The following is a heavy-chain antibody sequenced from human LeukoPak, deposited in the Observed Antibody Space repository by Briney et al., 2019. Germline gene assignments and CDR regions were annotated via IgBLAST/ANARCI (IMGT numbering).Heavy chain of an antibody. CDR2: ISAYNGNT. CDR3: ARSQQLQTLYGMDV. Sequence: ASVKVSCKASGHTFTSYGISWVRQAPGQGLEWMGWISAYNGNTNYAQKFQGRVTMTTDTSTSTAYMELRSLRSDDTAVYYCARSQQLQTLYGMDVWGQGTTVTVS. CDR1: GHTFTSYG. V-gene: IGHV1-18*01. D-gene: IGHD6-13*01. J-gene: IGHJ6*02.